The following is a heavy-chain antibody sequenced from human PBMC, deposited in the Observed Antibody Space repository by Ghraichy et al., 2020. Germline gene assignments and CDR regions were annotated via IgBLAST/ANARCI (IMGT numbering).Heavy chain of an antibody. Sequence: ASVKVSCKASGYTFTGYYMHWVRQAPGQGLEWMGWINPNSGGTNYAQKFQGRVPMTRDTSISTAYMELSRLRSDDTAVYYCARDLGELPFEDWFDPWGQGTLVTVSS. CDR3: ARDLGELPFEDWFDP. J-gene: IGHJ5*02. V-gene: IGHV1-2*02. D-gene: IGHD3-16*01. CDR1: GYTFTGYY. CDR2: INPNSGGT.